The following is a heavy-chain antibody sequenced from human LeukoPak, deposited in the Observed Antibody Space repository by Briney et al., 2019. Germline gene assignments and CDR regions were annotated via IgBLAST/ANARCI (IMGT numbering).Heavy chain of an antibody. J-gene: IGHJ2*01. V-gene: IGHV4-4*07. CDR1: GGSISSYY. D-gene: IGHD6-6*01. CDR2: IYTSGTT. CDR3: ARYSSSSGWYFDL. Sequence: PSETLSLTCTVSGGSISSYYWSWIRQPAGKGLEWIGRIYTSGTTNYNPSLRSRVVMSVDTSNKQFSLKMSSVAAADTAVYYCARYSSSSGWYFDLWGRGTLVTVSS.